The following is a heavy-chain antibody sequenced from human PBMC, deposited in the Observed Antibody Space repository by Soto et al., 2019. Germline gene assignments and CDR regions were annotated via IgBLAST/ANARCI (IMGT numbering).Heavy chain of an antibody. CDR3: ARQYCSSTSCSVRKNYYYGMDV. CDR1: GGSISSSSYY. J-gene: IGHJ6*02. Sequence: QLQLQESGPGLVKPSETLSLTCTVSGGSISSSSYYWGWIRQPPGKGLEWIGSIYYSGSTYYNPSLKSRVTISVDTSKNQFSLQLSYVTAADTAVYYCARQYCSSTSCSVRKNYYYGMDVWGQGTTVTVSS. CDR2: IYYSGST. D-gene: IGHD2-2*01. V-gene: IGHV4-39*01.